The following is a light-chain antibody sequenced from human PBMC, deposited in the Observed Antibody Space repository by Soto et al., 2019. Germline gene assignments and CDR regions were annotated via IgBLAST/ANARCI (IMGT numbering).Light chain of an antibody. J-gene: IGKJ2*01. Sequence: DVVLTQSPLSLPVTLGQPASISCRSSEGLVISDGNSHLDWFQQRPGQSPRRLIYKASNRDSGVPDRFSGSGSGTDFTLKISRVEAEDVGVYYCMQYTHWPHTFGQGTKLEIK. CDR2: KAS. CDR1: EGLVISDGNSH. CDR3: MQYTHWPHT. V-gene: IGKV2-30*01.